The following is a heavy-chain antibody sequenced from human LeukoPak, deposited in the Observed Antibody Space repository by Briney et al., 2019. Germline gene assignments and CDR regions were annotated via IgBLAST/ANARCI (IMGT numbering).Heavy chain of an antibody. CDR1: GLPIGDFA. Sequence: GGSLRLSCVASGLPIGDFAMHWVRQAPGKGLEWVSLISGDGVNTFYADSVKGRFSISRDNSKNSLSLEMNSLRTEDTAMYYCARESGKFDYWGQGTLVAVSS. J-gene: IGHJ4*02. V-gene: IGHV3-43*02. CDR2: ISGDGVNT. CDR3: ARESGKFDY.